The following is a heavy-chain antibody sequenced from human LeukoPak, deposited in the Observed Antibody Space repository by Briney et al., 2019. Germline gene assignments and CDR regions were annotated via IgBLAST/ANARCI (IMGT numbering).Heavy chain of an antibody. Sequence: QPGGSLRLSCAASGFTFSSYAMSWVRQAPGEGLEGVSAISGSGGSTYYADSVKGRFTISRDNSKNTLYLQMNSLRAEDTAVYYCAKARGFDYGDYYFDYWGQGTLVTVSS. J-gene: IGHJ4*02. CDR2: ISGSGGST. CDR3: AKARGFDYGDYYFDY. V-gene: IGHV3-23*01. D-gene: IGHD4-17*01. CDR1: GFTFSSYA.